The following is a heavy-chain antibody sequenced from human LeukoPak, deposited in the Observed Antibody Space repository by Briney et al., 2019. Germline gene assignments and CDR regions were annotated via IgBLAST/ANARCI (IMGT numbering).Heavy chain of an antibody. CDR1: GFTFSSYW. D-gene: IGHD3-10*01. J-gene: IGHJ4*02. CDR3: ARSTYYGSGSTD. CDR2: IRQDGSEK. V-gene: IGHV3-7*01. Sequence: GGSLRLSCAASGFTFSSYWMSWVRQAPGKGLEWVATIRQDGSEKYYVDSVKGRFTISRDNAKSSLYLQMNSLRAEDTAVYYCARSTYYGSGSTDWGQGTLVTVSS.